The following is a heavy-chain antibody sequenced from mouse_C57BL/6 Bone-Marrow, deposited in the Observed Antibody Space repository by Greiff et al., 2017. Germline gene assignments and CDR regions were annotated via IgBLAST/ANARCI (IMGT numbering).Heavy chain of an antibody. CDR2: INPSSGYT. CDR1: GYTFTSYT. J-gene: IGHJ2*01. Sequence: VQLQQSGAELARPGASVKMSCKASGYTFTSYTMHWVKQRPGQGLEWIGYINPSSGYTKYNQKFKDKATLTADKSSNTAYMQLSSLTSEDSAVYYCATRQLRLRDYWGQGTTLTVSS. V-gene: IGHV1-4*01. CDR3: ATRQLRLRDY. D-gene: IGHD3-2*02.